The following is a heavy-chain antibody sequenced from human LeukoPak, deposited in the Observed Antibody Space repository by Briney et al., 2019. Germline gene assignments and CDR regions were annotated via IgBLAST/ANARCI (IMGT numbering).Heavy chain of an antibody. CDR1: GFTFSSYA. V-gene: IGHV3-23*01. D-gene: IGHD3-3*01. Sequence: GGSLRLSCAASGFTFSSYAMSWVRQAPGKGLEWVSAISGSGGSTYYADSVKGRFTISRDNSKNTLYLQMNSLRAEDTAVYYCAKGAIFGVVINYYYYYYYMDVWGKGTTVTVSS. CDR3: AKGAIFGVVINYYYYYYYMDV. CDR2: ISGSGGST. J-gene: IGHJ6*03.